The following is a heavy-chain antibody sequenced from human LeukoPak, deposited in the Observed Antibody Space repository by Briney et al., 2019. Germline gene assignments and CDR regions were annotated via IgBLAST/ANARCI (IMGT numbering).Heavy chain of an antibody. J-gene: IGHJ4*02. V-gene: IGHV3-30-3*01. CDR2: ISYDGSNK. CDR1: GFTFSSYA. Sequence: GGSLRLSCAASGFTFSSYAMHWVRQAPGKGLEWVAVISYDGSNKYYADSVKGRFTISRDNSKNTLYLQMNSLRAEDTAVYYCARETWIQLNLDYWGQGTLVTVSS. CDR3: ARETWIQLNLDY. D-gene: IGHD5-18*01.